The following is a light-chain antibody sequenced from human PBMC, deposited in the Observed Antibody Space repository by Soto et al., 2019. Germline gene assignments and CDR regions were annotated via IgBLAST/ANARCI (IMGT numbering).Light chain of an antibody. Sequence: EIVLTQSPGTLSLSPGEGATLSCRASQSVTGTNLAWYQQRAGQAPRLLIYDAVRRATGIPDRFSGSGSGTDFTLTLSRLESEDFAVYYCHQYGSSLGTFGQGTKVEI. CDR1: QSVTGTN. V-gene: IGKV3-20*01. CDR3: HQYGSSLGT. CDR2: DAV. J-gene: IGKJ2*01.